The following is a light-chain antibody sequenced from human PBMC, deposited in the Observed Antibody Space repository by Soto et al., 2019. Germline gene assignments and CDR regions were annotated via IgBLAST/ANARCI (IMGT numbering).Light chain of an antibody. V-gene: IGLV2-14*01. CDR2: DVS. CDR3: SSYTASSTLVV. J-gene: IGLJ2*01. CDR1: SSDVGGYNY. Sequence: QSVLTQPASVSGSPGQSITISCTGTSSDVGGYNYVSWYQQYPGKAPKLMIYDVSNRPSGVSTRFSGSKSGNTASLTISGLQAEDEGDYYCSSYTASSTLVVFGGGTKVTVL.